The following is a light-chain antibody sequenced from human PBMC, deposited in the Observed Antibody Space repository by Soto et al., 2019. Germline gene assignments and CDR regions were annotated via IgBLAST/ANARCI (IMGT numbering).Light chain of an antibody. CDR2: TAS. J-gene: IGKJ5*01. CDR3: QQLNSYPIT. V-gene: IGKV1-9*01. Sequence: GSRVTITCRASQGISSYLAWYQQKPGKAPKLLIYTASTLQSGVPSRFSGSGSGTDFTLTISSLQPDDFATYYCQQLNSYPITFGQGTRLEIK. CDR1: QGISSY.